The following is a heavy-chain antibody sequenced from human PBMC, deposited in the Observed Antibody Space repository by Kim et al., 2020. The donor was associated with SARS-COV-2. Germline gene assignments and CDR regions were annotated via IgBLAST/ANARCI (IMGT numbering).Heavy chain of an antibody. CDR2: IYYSGAT. CDR3: ARRSGSYSNDY. D-gene: IGHD1-26*01. CDR1: GDSITDNGYY. Sequence: SETLSLTCTVSGDSITDNGYYWSWFRQHPGEGLEYVGYIYYSGATYYNPSLKGRVTISVDTSKNQFSLEVRSVTAADTAVYYCARRSGSYSNDYWGQGILVTVFS. V-gene: IGHV4-31*03. J-gene: IGHJ4*02.